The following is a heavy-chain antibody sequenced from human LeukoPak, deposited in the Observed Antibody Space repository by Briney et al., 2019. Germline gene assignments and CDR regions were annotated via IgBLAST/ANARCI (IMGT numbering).Heavy chain of an antibody. CDR2: IRGSGGGT. V-gene: IGHV3-23*01. Sequence: GGSLRRSCAASGFTFSSYAMSWVRQAPGKGLEWVSTIRGSGGGTYYADSVKGRFTISRDNSKNTLYLQMNSLRDEDTALYYCAKAGIGVVGYFDYWGQGTLVTVSS. CDR3: AKAGIGVVGYFDY. J-gene: IGHJ4*02. CDR1: GFTFSSYA. D-gene: IGHD6-19*01.